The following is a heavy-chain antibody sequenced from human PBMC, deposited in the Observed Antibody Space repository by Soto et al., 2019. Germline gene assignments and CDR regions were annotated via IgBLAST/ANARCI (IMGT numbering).Heavy chain of an antibody. CDR3: ALDKDRQQLGGNYYYGIDV. D-gene: IGHD2-15*01. V-gene: IGHV1-69*12. Sequence: QVQLVQSGAEVKKPGSSVTVSCKASGGTFGNSAISWVRQAPGQGLEWMGGIIPIFPTSDYAQKFQGRVTLTAHESTTTAYMELTSLKSADTAVYYCALDKDRQQLGGNYYYGIDVWGQGTTVTVSS. CDR1: GGTFGNSA. CDR2: IIPIFPTS. J-gene: IGHJ6*02.